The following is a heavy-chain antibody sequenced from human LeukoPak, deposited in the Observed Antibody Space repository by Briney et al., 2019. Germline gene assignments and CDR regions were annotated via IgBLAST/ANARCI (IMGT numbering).Heavy chain of an antibody. CDR1: DYSFLSYG. J-gene: IGHJ4*02. V-gene: IGHV1-18*01. CDR2: VNPNNGDT. Sequence: ASVKVSCKASDYSFLSYGISWVRQAPGQGLEWMGWVNPNNGDTHYAQKFQGRVTMTTDTSTGTANMELRSLRSDDTAVYYCARGPLAAAGDFDYWGQGSLVTVSS. CDR3: ARGPLAAAGDFDY. D-gene: IGHD6-13*01.